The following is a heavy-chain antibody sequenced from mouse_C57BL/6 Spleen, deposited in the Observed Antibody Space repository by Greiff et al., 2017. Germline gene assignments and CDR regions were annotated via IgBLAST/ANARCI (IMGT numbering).Heavy chain of an antibody. CDR1: GYAFSSSW. Sequence: VQLQESGPELVKPGASVKISCKASGYAFSSSWMNWVKQRPGKGLEWIGRIYPGDGDTNYNGKFKGKATLTAYKSSSTAYMQLSSLTSEDSAVYFCARSRYYYGSSSAWFAYWGQGTLVTVSA. CDR2: IYPGDGDT. J-gene: IGHJ3*01. V-gene: IGHV1-82*01. D-gene: IGHD1-1*01. CDR3: ARSRYYYGSSSAWFAY.